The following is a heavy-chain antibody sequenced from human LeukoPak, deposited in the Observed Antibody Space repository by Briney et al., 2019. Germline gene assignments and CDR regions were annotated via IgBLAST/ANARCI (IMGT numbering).Heavy chain of an antibody. CDR1: GFTFSSYA. CDR2: ISGSGGST. D-gene: IGHD3-10*01. Sequence: GGSLRLSCAASGFTFSSYAMSWVRQAPGKGLEWVSAISGSGGSTYYADSVKGRFTISRDNFKNTLYLQMNSLRAEDTAVYYCAKDYGSGSYPHFDYWGQGTLVTVSS. V-gene: IGHV3-23*01. CDR3: AKDYGSGSYPHFDY. J-gene: IGHJ4*02.